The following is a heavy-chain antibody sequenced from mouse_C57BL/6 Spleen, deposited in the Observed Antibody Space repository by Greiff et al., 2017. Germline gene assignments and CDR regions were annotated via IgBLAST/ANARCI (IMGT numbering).Heavy chain of an antibody. J-gene: IGHJ4*01. CDR3: ARTDGYDEGYYAMDY. V-gene: IGHV15-2*01. CDR2: ILPSIGRT. CDR1: DSEVFPIAY. Sequence: QVQLQQSGSELRSPGSSVKLSCKDFDSEVFPIAYMSWVRQKPGHGFEWIGGILPSIGRTIYGEKFEDKATLDADTLSNTAYLELNSLTSEESAIYDCARTDGYDEGYYAMDYWGQGTSVTVSS. D-gene: IGHD2-2*01.